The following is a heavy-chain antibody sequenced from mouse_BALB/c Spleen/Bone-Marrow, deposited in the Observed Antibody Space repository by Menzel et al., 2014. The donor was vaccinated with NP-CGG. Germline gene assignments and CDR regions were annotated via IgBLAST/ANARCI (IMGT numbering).Heavy chain of an antibody. CDR3: ARWLLPYGLDY. CDR2: IDPANGNT. J-gene: IGHJ4*01. CDR1: GFNIKDTY. Sequence: EAKLMESGAELVKPGASVKLSCTASGFNIKDTYMHWVKQRPEQGLEWIGRIDPANGNTKYDPKFQGKATITADTSSNTAYLQLSSLTSEDTTVYYCARWLLPYGLDYWGQGTSVTASS. V-gene: IGHV14-3*02. D-gene: IGHD2-3*01.